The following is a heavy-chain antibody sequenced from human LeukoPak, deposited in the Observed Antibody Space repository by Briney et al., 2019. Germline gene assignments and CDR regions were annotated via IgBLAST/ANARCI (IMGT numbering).Heavy chain of an antibody. V-gene: IGHV4-39*07. CDR1: GGSLSSSSFY. J-gene: IGHJ4*02. CDR3: ARLSGDPWY. CDR2: IYYSGTT. Sequence: SEPLSLTCTVAGGSLSSSSFYWGWIRQSPGRGLDWIGTIYYSGTTYYNPSLKSRLTLSIDTSKNQFSLNLISVTAADTAVYYCARLSGDPWYWGQGTLVTVSS. D-gene: IGHD2-21*02.